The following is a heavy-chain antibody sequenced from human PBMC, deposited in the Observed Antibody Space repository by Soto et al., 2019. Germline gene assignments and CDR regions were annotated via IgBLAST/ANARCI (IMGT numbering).Heavy chain of an antibody. J-gene: IGHJ3*02. CDR2: VNPNSGNT. CDR1: GYTFTGYD. CDR3: ARVGRAPGAFDI. V-gene: IGHV1-8*01. Sequence: ASVKVSCKASGYTFTGYDINWVRQATGQGLEWMGWVNPNSGNTGYAQKFQGRVTMTRNTSISTAYMELSSLRSEDTAVYYCARVGRAPGAFDIWGQGTMVTVSS.